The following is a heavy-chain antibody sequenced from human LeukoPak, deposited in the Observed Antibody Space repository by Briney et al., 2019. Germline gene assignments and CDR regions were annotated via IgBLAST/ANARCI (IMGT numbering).Heavy chain of an antibody. Sequence: ASVKVSCKASGYTFTGYYMHWVRQAPGQGLEWMGWINPNSGGTNYAQKFQGRVTMTRDTSISTAYMELSRLRSDDTAVYYCARAEIVGATRVPFDYWGNGTLVTVSS. V-gene: IGHV1-2*02. CDR2: INPNSGGT. J-gene: IGHJ4*01. D-gene: IGHD1-26*01. CDR1: GYTFTGYY. CDR3: ARAEIVGATRVPFDY.